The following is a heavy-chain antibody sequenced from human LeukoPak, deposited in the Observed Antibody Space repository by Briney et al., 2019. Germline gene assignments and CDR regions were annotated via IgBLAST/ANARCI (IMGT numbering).Heavy chain of an antibody. V-gene: IGHV3-7*01. CDR2: MNEDGSKK. J-gene: IGHJ3*02. Sequence: GGSLRLSCAASGFTFSSYWMSWVRQAPGKGLEWVANMNEDGSKKYYVDSVKGRFTISRDNAKNSLYLQMNSLRAEDTAVYYCAKGNDFWSGYGAFDIWGQGTMVTVSS. CDR3: AKGNDFWSGYGAFDI. D-gene: IGHD3-3*01. CDR1: GFTFSSYW.